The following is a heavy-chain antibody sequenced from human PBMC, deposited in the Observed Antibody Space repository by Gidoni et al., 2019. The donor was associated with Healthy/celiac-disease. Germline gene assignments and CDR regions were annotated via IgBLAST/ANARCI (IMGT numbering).Heavy chain of an antibody. D-gene: IGHD3-16*01. J-gene: IGHJ4*02. CDR3: ARHGWFGVLLSLDRGFDY. V-gene: IGHV4-39*01. Sequence: LSLKSRVTISVDTSKNQFSLKLSSVTAADTAVYYCARHGWFGVLLSLDRGFDYWGQGTLVTVSS.